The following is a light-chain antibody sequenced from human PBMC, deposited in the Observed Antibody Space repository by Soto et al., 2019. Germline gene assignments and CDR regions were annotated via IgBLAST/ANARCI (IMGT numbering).Light chain of an antibody. CDR2: GSS. CDR1: QSVSSSY. V-gene: IGKV3-20*01. Sequence: DIVLTQSPGTLSLSPGERATLSCRAGQSVSSSYLAWYQQKPVQAPRLLIYGSSSRSTGIPDSFSGSGSGTDFTLTISILEPEDFAVYYCHQYGSSPTFTFGGGTQVASK. CDR3: HQYGSSPTFT. J-gene: IGKJ4*01.